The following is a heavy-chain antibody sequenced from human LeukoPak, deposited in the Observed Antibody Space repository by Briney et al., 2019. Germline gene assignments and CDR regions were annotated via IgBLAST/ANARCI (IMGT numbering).Heavy chain of an antibody. Sequence: PGGSLRLSCAASGFTFSSYAMNWVRQAPGKGLEWVSVISGSGGSTYYADSVKGRFTISRDNSKNTLYLQMNSLRAEGTAVYYCAKGPIAVAGSSYCDYWGQGTLVTVSS. D-gene: IGHD6-19*01. CDR1: GFTFSSYA. CDR3: AKGPIAVAGSSYCDY. V-gene: IGHV3-23*01. J-gene: IGHJ4*02. CDR2: ISGSGGST.